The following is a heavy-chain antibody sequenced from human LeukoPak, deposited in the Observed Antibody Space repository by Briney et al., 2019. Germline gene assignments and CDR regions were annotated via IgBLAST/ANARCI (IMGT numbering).Heavy chain of an antibody. CDR2: INHSGST. J-gene: IGHJ5*02. CDR1: GGSFRGYY. D-gene: IGHD2-2*01. CDR3: ARVIPYIVVVPAAMGWFDP. Sequence: PSETLSLTCAVDGGSFRGYYWSWIRQPPGKGLEWIGEINHSGSTNYNPSLKSRVTISVDTSKNQFSLKLSSVTAADTAVYYCARVIPYIVVVPAAMGWFDPWGQGTLVTVSS. V-gene: IGHV4-34*01.